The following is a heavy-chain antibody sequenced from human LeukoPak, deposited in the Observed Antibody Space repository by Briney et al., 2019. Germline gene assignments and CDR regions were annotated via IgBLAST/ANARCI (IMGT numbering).Heavy chain of an antibody. CDR3: VRGRGGSGAAAGTRWFDP. J-gene: IGHJ5*02. D-gene: IGHD6-13*01. V-gene: IGHV4-34*01. Sequence: SSETLSLTCAVYGGSFSGYYWSWIRQPPGKGLEWIGEINHSGSTNYNPSLKSRVTISVDTSKNQFSLKLSSVTAADTAVYYCVRGRGGSGAAAGTRWFDPWGQGTLVTVSS. CDR2: INHSGST. CDR1: GGSFSGYY.